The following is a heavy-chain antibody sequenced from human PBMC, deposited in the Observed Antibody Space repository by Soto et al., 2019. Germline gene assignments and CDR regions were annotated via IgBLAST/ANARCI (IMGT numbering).Heavy chain of an antibody. CDR2: IYYSGST. CDR3: ARVHVDYWYFDL. J-gene: IGHJ2*01. Sequence: PSETLSLTCTVSGGSISSYYWSWIRQPPGKGLEWIGYIYYSGSTNHNPSLSSRATISVDTSKNQFSLKLSSVTSADTAVYYCARVHVDYWYFDLWGRGTLVTVSS. CDR1: GGSISSYY. V-gene: IGHV4-59*01.